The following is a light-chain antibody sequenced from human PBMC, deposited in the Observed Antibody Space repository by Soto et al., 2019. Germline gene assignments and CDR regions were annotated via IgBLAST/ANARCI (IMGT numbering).Light chain of an antibody. CDR3: QQRSNWPIT. V-gene: IGKV3-11*01. CDR2: DAS. Sequence: IVLTQSPVTLSLSPLEIATLSCMASQSVSRSYLAWYQQKPGQAPRLLIYDASNRATGIPARFSGSGSGTDFTLTISSLEPEDFAVYYCQQRSNWPITFGQGTRLEIK. CDR1: QSVSRSY. J-gene: IGKJ5*01.